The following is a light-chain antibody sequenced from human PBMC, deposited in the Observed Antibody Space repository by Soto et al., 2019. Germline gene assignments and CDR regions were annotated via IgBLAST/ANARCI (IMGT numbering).Light chain of an antibody. CDR1: ISNVGSNA. V-gene: IGLV1-44*01. Sequence: QSVLTQPPSASESPGDRVTISFSGSISNVGSNAVNWYQQLPVTAPTLLIYSNNERLSGVPDRFSGSKSGTSASLDISGLKSEDEADYYCATWDDSLNGYVFGTGTKVTVL. CDR2: SNN. J-gene: IGLJ1*01. CDR3: ATWDDSLNGYV.